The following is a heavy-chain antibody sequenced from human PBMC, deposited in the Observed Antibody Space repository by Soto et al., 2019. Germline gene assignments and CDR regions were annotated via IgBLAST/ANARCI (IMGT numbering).Heavy chain of an antibody. CDR3: AGGSGSRLDNWFDP. CDR2: ISYTGRT. D-gene: IGHD3-10*01. V-gene: IGHV4-31*03. Sequence: QVQLQESGPGLVKPSQTLSLTCTVSGDSINTGTYFWNWVRQLPGKGLEWIGYISYTGRTDYNSSLKSRLTIAADTSKKQDSLRLNSVTAADTAVEFCAGGSGSRLDNWFDPWGQGTLVSVSS. CDR1: GDSINTGTYF. J-gene: IGHJ5*02.